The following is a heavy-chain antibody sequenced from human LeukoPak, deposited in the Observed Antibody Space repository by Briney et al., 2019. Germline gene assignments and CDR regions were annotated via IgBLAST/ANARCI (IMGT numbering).Heavy chain of an antibody. D-gene: IGHD5-18*01. J-gene: IGHJ6*02. CDR1: GFTFSDYY. V-gene: IGHV3-11*01. CDR2: ISSSGKTI. CDR3: ARKYSYYYYGMDV. Sequence: GGSLRLSCAASGFTFSDYYMSWIRQAPGKGLEWVSYISSSGKTIYYADSVKGRFTISRDNAKNSLYLQMNSLRAEDTAVYYCARKYSYYYYGMDVWGQGTTVTVSS.